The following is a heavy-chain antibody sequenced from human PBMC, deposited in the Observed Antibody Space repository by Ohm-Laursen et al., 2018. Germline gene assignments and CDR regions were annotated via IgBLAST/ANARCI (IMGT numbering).Heavy chain of an antibody. CDR2: ISAYNGNT. CDR3: ARDGRGPWTIFN. CDR1: GYTFTSYG. V-gene: IGHV1-18*01. J-gene: IGHJ4*02. Sequence: ASVKVSCNASGYTFTSYGISWVRQAPGQGLEWMGWISAYNGNTNYAQKFQGRVTMTRDTSISTAYMELSRLRSDDTAVYYCARDGRGPWTIFNWGQGTLVTVSS. D-gene: IGHD3-10*02.